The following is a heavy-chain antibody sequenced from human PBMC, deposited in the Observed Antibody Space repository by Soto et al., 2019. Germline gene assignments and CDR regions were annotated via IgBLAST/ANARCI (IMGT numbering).Heavy chain of an antibody. CDR1: GSTFNHYA. V-gene: IGHV3-23*04. CDR3: AKDSTVTTSLYFYYYGFDV. Sequence: VHLVESGGGLVQPGGSLRLACTASGSTFNHYAMSWVRQAPGKGLEWVSAVSGRGGSTKYADSVKGRFIISRDNSNSTLYLQNDSLRAEHTAVYYCAKDSTVTTSLYFYYYGFDVWGQGTTVTVSS. D-gene: IGHD4-17*01. J-gene: IGHJ6*02. CDR2: VSGRGGST.